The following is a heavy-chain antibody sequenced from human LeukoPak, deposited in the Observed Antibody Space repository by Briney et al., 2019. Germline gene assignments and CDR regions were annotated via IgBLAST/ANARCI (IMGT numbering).Heavy chain of an antibody. CDR3: VNGDYIY. Sequence: GGSLRLSCSASGFTFKSYAMHWVRQAPGKGLEYVSSINTNGANTYYADSVKGRFTISRDNSRNTVYVQMNSLTPEDTAVYYCVNGDYIYWGLGTLVTVSS. J-gene: IGHJ4*02. CDR2: INTNGANT. D-gene: IGHD4-17*01. V-gene: IGHV3-64*05. CDR1: GFTFKSYA.